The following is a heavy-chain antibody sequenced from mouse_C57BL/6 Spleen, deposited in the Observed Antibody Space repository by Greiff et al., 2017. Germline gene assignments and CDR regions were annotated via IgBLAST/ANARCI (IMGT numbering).Heavy chain of an antibody. Sequence: EVKLMESGGGLVQPGGSLSLSCAASGFTFTDYYMSWVRQPPGKALEWLGFIRNKANGYTTEYSASVKGRFTISRDNSQSILYLQMNALRADDSATYYCARSSSELGRGARDYWGQGTSVTVSS. D-gene: IGHD4-1*01. CDR1: GFTFTDYY. CDR2: IRNKANGYTT. J-gene: IGHJ4*01. V-gene: IGHV7-3*01. CDR3: ARSSSELGRGARDY.